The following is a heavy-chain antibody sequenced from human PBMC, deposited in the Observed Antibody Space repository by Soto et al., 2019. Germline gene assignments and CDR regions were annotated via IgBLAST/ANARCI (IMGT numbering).Heavy chain of an antibody. Sequence: ESGPTLVNPTETLTLTCTFSGFSLTSPGMCVSWIRQPPGKALEWLALIERDDDDKYYSTSLKTRLTISKDTRKNQVVLTMANMDPADTGTYYCARSIRGPRRFNGMDVWGKGTKVTAPQ. CDR2: IERDDDDK. D-gene: IGHD1-20*01. CDR3: ARSIRGPRRFNGMDV. CDR1: GFSLTSPGMC. J-gene: IGHJ6*04. V-gene: IGHV2-70*13.